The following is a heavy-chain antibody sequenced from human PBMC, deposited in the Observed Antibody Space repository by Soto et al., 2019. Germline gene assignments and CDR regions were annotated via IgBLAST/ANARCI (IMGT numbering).Heavy chain of an antibody. Sequence: SETLSLTCTVSGGSISSGGYYWSWIRQHPGKGLEWIGYIYYSGSTYYNPSLKSRVTISVDTSKNQFSLKLSSVTAADTAVYYCARSQVHSYYYDSSGYYVDYWGQGTLVTVSS. CDR3: ARSQVHSYYYDSSGYYVDY. J-gene: IGHJ4*02. CDR2: IYYSGST. D-gene: IGHD3-22*01. V-gene: IGHV4-31*03. CDR1: GGSISSGGYY.